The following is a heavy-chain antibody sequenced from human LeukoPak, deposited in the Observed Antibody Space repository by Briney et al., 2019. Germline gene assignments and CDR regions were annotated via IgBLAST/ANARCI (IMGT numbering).Heavy chain of an antibody. J-gene: IGHJ4*02. D-gene: IGHD3-16*01. CDR3: ARHQSQVYDYVWGSYDY. CDR2: SYYSGST. Sequence: PSKTLSLTCAVSGGAISSSSYYWGWIRQPPGKGLEWIGSSYYSGSTYYNPSLKSRVTISVDTSKNQFSLKLSSVTAADTAVYYCARHQSQVYDYVWGSYDYWGQGTLVTVSS. CDR1: GGAISSSSYY. V-gene: IGHV4-39*01.